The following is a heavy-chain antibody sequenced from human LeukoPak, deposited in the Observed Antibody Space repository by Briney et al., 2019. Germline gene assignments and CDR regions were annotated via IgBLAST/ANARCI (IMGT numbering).Heavy chain of an antibody. CDR1: GFTFSSYW. V-gene: IGHV3-7*03. CDR2: IKQDGSEK. J-gene: IGHJ4*02. Sequence: RGSLRLSCAASGFTFSSYWMSWVRQAPGKGLEWVANIKQDGSEKYYVDSVKGRFTISRDNAKNSLYLQMNSLRAEDTAVYYCARDGRDLAFDYWGQGTLVTVSS. D-gene: IGHD1-26*01. CDR3: ARDGRDLAFDY.